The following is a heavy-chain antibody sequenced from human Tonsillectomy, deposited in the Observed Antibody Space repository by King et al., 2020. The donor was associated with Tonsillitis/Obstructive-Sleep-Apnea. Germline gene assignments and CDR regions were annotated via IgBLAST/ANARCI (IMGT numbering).Heavy chain of an antibody. Sequence: EVQLVESGGGLVKPGGSLRLSCAASGFTLSSYSMNWVRQAPGKGLEWVSSISSSSSYIYYADSVKGRFTISRDNAKNSLYLQMNSLRAEATAVYYCGRVTVGSRWYIFCYWGDGALGTVSS. D-gene: IGHD6-13*01. CDR1: GFTLSSYS. V-gene: IGHV3-21*06. J-gene: IGHJ4*01. CDR2: ISSSSSYI. CDR3: GRVTVGSRWYIFCY.